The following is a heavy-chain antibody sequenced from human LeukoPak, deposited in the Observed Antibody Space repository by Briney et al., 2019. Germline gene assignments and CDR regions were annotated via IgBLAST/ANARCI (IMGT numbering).Heavy chain of an antibody. V-gene: IGHV1-18*01. CDR1: GYTFTSYA. J-gene: IGHJ4*02. D-gene: IGHD1-26*01. Sequence: GASVKVSCKTSGYTFTSYAVSWVRLAPGQGLEWMGWINPYNGNTNSEQNFQGRLTMTTDTSTRTAYMELRSLRSDDTALYYCARDVGYIVGASDYWGQGTLVTVSS. CDR2: INPYNGNT. CDR3: ARDVGYIVGASDY.